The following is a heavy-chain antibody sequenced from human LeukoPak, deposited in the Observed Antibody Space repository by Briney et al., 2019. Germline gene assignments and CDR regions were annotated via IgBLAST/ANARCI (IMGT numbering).Heavy chain of an antibody. CDR3: ARDPYNSASLFDF. V-gene: IGHV3-11*01. Sequence: PGGSLRLSCEASGFTFSDYYMSWIRQAPGKGLEWVSYIGSSGINIYYADSVKGRFTISRDNARSSLYLQMNSLRAEDTAVYYCARDPYNSASLFDFWGQGTLVTVSS. J-gene: IGHJ4*02. CDR1: GFTFSDYY. CDR2: IGSSGINI. D-gene: IGHD1-1*01.